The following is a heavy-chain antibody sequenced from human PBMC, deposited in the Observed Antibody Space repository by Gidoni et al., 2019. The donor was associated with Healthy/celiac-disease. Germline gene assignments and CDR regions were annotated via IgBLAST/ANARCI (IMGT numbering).Heavy chain of an antibody. CDR2: VKHSGST. D-gene: IGHD3-10*01. V-gene: IGHV4-34*01. CDR1: GGPLSGYY. J-gene: IGHJ6*02. CDR3: ARDRAAWFGELLGYYYYGMDV. Sequence: QVQLQQWGAGLLKPSETLSVTCAVYGGPLSGYYWSGIRQPPGKGLAWIGEVKHSGSTNSHPSLKSRVPISVDTSKTQFSLKLSSVTAADTAVYYCARDRAAWFGELLGYYYYGMDVWGQGTTVTVSS.